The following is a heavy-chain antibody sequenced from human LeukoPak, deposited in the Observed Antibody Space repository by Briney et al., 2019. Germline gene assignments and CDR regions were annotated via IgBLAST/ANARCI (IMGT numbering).Heavy chain of an antibody. CDR2: IYHSGST. V-gene: IGHV4-30-2*01. CDR1: GGSISSGGYY. D-gene: IGHD3-16*02. J-gene: IGHJ4*02. Sequence: PSETLSLTCTVSGGSISSGGYYWSWIRQPPGKGLEWIGYIYHSGSTYYNPSLKSRVTISVDRSKNQFSLKLSSVTAADTAVYYCARGPQSIMITFGGVIDYWGQGTLVTVSS. CDR3: ARGPQSIMITFGGVIDY.